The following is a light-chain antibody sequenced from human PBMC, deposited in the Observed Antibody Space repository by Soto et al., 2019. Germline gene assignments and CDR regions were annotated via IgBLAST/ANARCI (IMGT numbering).Light chain of an antibody. CDR1: QDISSW. J-gene: IGKJ4*01. Sequence: DIQMTQSPSSVSASAGDRVTITCRASQDISSWVAWYQQKPGKAPKLLISAASSLQSGVPRRFSGSGSGTDFTLIISSLQPEGFATYFCQQGDSFPFTFGGGTKVDIK. CDR2: AAS. V-gene: IGKV1-12*01. CDR3: QQGDSFPFT.